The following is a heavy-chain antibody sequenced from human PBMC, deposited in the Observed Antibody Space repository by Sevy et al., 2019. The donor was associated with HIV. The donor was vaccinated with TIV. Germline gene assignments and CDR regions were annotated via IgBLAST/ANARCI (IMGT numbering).Heavy chain of an antibody. CDR1: GGSMSNYY. CDR2: MFYSGST. V-gene: IGHV4-59*13. J-gene: IGHJ3*01. Sequence: SETLSLTCTVSGGSMSNYYWNWIRQPPGKGLEWLGYMFYSGSTNYNPSLKSRVTISVDTSKKQFSLRLSSVTAADTAVYYCAKSRNNDIDYAFDVWGQGTMVTVSS. D-gene: IGHD3-9*01. CDR3: AKSRNNDIDYAFDV.